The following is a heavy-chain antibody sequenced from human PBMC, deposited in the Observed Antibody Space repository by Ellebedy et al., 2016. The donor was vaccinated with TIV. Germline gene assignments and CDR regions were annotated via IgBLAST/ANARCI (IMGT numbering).Heavy chain of an antibody. D-gene: IGHD6-13*01. CDR3: AGEVGSAAATDAFDI. V-gene: IGHV4-59*01. CDR2: IYYTGST. CDR1: GGSISTYY. Sequence: MPSETLSLTCTVSGGSISTYYWSWIRQPPGKGLEWSGYIYYTGSTNYNPSLKSRVTISVDTSKNQFSLNLRSVTAADTAVYYCAGEVGSAAATDAFDIWGQGTMVTVSS. J-gene: IGHJ3*02.